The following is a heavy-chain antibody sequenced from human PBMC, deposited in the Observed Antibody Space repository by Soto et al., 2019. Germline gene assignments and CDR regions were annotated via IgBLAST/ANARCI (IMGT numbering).Heavy chain of an antibody. CDR1: AFTCSSDS. CDR3: ARAFASSSPFDY. D-gene: IGHD6-13*01. V-gene: IGHV3-21*01. CDR2: SSSSSSYI. Sequence: GGSLRLSWAAAAFTCSSDSMNCVRQAPVKGLDGGSSSSSSSSYIYYADSVKGRFTISRDNAKNSLYLKMNSLRAEDTAVYYCARAFASSSPFDYWGQGTLVTVSS. J-gene: IGHJ4*02.